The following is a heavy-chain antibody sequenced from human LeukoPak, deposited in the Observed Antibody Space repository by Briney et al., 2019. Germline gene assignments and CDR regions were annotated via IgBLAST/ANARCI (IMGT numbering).Heavy chain of an antibody. D-gene: IGHD2-2*02. CDR2: ISSSSSYI. J-gene: IGHJ6*03. CDR3: ARDLEAPGYCSSTSCYRAMDV. Sequence: GGSLRLSCAASGFTFSSYSMNWVRQAPGKGLEWVSSISSSSSYIYCADSVKGRFTISRDNAKNSLYLQMNSLRAEDTAVYYCARDLEAPGYCSSTSCYRAMDVWGKGTTVTVSS. CDR1: GFTFSSYS. V-gene: IGHV3-21*01.